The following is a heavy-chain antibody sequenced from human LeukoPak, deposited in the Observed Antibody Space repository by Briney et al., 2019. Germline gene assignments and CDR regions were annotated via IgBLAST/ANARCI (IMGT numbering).Heavy chain of an antibody. CDR1: GYTLTELS. J-gene: IGHJ6*03. CDR2: FDPEDGET. CDR3: ATALNYYYYMDV. Sequence: ASVKVSCKVSGYTLTELSMHWVRQAPGKGLEWMGDFDPEDGETIYAQKFQGRVTMTEDTSTDTAYMELSSLRSEDTAVYYCATALNYYYYMDVWGKGTTVTVSS. V-gene: IGHV1-24*01.